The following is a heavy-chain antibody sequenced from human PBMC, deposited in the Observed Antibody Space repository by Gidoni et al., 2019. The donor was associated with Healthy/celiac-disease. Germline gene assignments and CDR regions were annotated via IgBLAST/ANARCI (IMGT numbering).Heavy chain of an antibody. J-gene: IGHJ3*02. CDR3: ARSFRAHDAFDI. Sequence: QVTLKESGPALVKPTQTLPLTCTSSGFSFSTSGMRVSWIRQPPGKALEWLARIDWDDGKFYSTSLKTRLTISKDTSKNRVVITMTNMDPVDAATYYCARSFRAHDAFDIWGQGTMVTVSS. CDR2: IDWDDGK. V-gene: IGHV2-70*04. CDR1: GFSFSTSGMR.